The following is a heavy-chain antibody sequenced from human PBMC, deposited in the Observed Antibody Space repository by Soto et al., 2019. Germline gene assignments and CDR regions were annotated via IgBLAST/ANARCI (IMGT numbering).Heavy chain of an antibody. Sequence: SETLSLTCTVSGGSISSGGYYWSWIRQHPGKGLEWIGYIYYSGSTYYNPSLKSRVTISVDTSKNQFSLKLSSVTAADTAVYYCARDRKCSGGSCYADAFDIWGQGIMVTVSS. CDR3: ARDRKCSGGSCYADAFDI. CDR2: IYYSGST. D-gene: IGHD2-15*01. V-gene: IGHV4-31*03. J-gene: IGHJ3*02. CDR1: GGSISSGGYY.